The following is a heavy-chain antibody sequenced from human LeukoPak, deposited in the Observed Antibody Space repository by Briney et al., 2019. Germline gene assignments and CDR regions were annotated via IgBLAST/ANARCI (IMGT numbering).Heavy chain of an antibody. J-gene: IGHJ3*02. D-gene: IGHD1-14*01. V-gene: IGHV6-1*01. CDR3: TRASNRAFDI. Sequence: SQTLSLTCAISGDSVSSINAAWNWIRQSPSRGLEWQGRTYYRSKWGSDYAVSVRSRIIVSPDTSKNQFSLQLNSVTPDDTAVYYCTRASNRAFDIWGQGTMVTVSS. CDR1: GDSVSSINAA. CDR2: TYYRSKWGS.